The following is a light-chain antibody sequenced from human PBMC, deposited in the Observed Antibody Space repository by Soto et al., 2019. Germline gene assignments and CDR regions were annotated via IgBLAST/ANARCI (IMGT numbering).Light chain of an antibody. CDR1: SSNIGAGYD. Sequence: QLVLTQPPSVSGAPGQRVTISCTGSSSNIGAGYDVHWYQQLPGTAPKLLIHGNSNRPSGVPDRFSGSKSGTSASLAITGLQAEEEADYYCQSYDSSLSGSVFGPGTKLTVL. J-gene: IGLJ1*01. V-gene: IGLV1-40*01. CDR2: GNS. CDR3: QSYDSSLSGSV.